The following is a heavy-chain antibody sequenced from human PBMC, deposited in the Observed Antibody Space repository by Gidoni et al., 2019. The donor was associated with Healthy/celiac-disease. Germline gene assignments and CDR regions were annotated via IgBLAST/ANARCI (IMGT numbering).Heavy chain of an antibody. J-gene: IGHJ6*02. CDR3: AKRIRGRENYYGMDV. D-gene: IGHD2-15*01. CDR2: ISGSGGST. V-gene: IGHV3-23*01. CDR1: GFTFSSYA. Sequence: EVQLLESGGGLVQPGGSLRLSCAASGFTFSSYAMRWVRQAPGKGLEWVSAISGSGGSTYYADSVKGRFTISRDNSKNTLYLQMNSLRAEDTAVYYCAKRIRGRENYYGMDVWGQGTTVTVSS.